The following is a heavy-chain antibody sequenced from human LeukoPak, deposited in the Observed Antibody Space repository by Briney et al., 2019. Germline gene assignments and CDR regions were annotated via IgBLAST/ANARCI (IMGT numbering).Heavy chain of an antibody. Sequence: PGRSLRLSWTASGFTFGDFAVSWVRQAPGKGLEWVGFIRSKVDAETTGYAASVKGRFTVSRDDSKSIAYLQMNSLKTEDTAVYYCTRGYGPYDSGGYHWGQGTLVTVSS. D-gene: IGHD3-22*01. V-gene: IGHV3-49*04. J-gene: IGHJ4*02. CDR2: IRSKVDAETT. CDR3: TRGYGPYDSGGYH. CDR1: GFTFGDFA.